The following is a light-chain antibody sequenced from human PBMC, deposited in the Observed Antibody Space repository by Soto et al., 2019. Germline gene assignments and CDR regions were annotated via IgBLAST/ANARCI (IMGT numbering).Light chain of an antibody. Sequence: EIVMTQSPATLSVSPGERATLSCRASQSVSNNLAWYQKKPGQAPRLLLYGASTRSTGIPARFSGSGSGTESTLTISSLQSEDFAVYYCQQYNNWWTFGQGTKVEIK. CDR2: GAS. CDR1: QSVSNN. J-gene: IGKJ1*01. CDR3: QQYNNWWT. V-gene: IGKV3-15*01.